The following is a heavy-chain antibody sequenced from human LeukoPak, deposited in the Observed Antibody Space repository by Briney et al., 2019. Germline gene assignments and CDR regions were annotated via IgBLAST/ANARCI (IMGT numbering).Heavy chain of an antibody. CDR2: ISYDGSNK. V-gene: IGHV3-30*04. Sequence: PGGSLRLSCAASGFTFSSYAMHWVRQAPGKGLEWVAVISYDGSNKYYADSVKGRFTISRDNSKNTLYLQMNSLRAEDTAVYYCASQYSGYGGEFDYWGQGTLVIVSS. CDR1: GFTFSSYA. J-gene: IGHJ4*02. CDR3: ASQYSGYGGEFDY. D-gene: IGHD5-12*01.